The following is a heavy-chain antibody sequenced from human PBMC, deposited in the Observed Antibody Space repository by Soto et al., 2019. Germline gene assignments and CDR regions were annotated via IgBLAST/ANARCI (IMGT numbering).Heavy chain of an antibody. CDR2: IYYSGST. CDR1: GGSISSSSYY. J-gene: IGHJ4*02. V-gene: IGHV4-39*01. D-gene: IGHD2-15*01. Sequence: SETLSLTCTVSGGSISSSSYYWGWIRQPPGKGLEWIGSIYYSGSTYYNPSLKSRVTISVDTSKNQFSLKLSSVTAADTAVYYCARRYSGPRGLHFDYWGQGTLVTVSS. CDR3: ARRYSGPRGLHFDY.